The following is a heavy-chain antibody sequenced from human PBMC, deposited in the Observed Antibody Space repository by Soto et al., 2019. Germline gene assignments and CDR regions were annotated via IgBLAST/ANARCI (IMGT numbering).Heavy chain of an antibody. V-gene: IGHV1-24*01. Sequence: ASVKVSCKVSGYTLTELSMHWVRQAPGKGLEWMGGFDPEDGETIYAQKFQGRVTMTEDTSTDTAYMELSSLRSEDTAVYYCATADYYGSGSYYGLDYWGQGTLVTVSS. J-gene: IGHJ4*02. CDR1: GYTLTELS. CDR3: ATADYYGSGSYYGLDY. D-gene: IGHD3-10*01. CDR2: FDPEDGET.